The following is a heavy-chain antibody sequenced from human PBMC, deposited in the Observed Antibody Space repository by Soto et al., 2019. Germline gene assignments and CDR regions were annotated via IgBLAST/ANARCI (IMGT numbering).Heavy chain of an antibody. V-gene: IGHV4-59*12. CDR2: IYYSGST. Sequence: PSETLSLTCTVSGGSISSYYWSWIRQPPGKGLEWIGYIYYSGSTNYNPSLKSRVTISVDTSKNQFSLKLSSVTAADTAVYYCACNYYDFWSGYYSVGYFDYWAQGTPVTVSS. CDR3: ACNYYDFWSGYYSVGYFDY. CDR1: GGSISSYY. J-gene: IGHJ4*02. D-gene: IGHD3-3*01.